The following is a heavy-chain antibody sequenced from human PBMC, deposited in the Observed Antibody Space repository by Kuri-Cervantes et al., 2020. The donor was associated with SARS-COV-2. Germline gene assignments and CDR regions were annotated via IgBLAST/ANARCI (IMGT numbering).Heavy chain of an antibody. CDR2: ISSSGSTI. J-gene: IGHJ4*02. V-gene: IGHV3-48*03. CDR1: GFTFSSYE. CDR3: ARDQTYYYDSSGYPLGY. Sequence: GESLKISCAASGFTFSSYEMNWVRQAPGKGLEWVSYISSSGSTIYYADSVKGRFTISRDNAKNSLYLQMNSLRAEDTAVYYCARDQTYYYDSSGYPLGYWGQGTLVTVSS. D-gene: IGHD3-22*01.